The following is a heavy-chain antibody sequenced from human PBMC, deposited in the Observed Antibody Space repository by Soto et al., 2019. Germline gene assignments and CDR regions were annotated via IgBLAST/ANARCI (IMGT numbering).Heavy chain of an antibody. CDR2: MNPNSGNT. V-gene: IGHV1-8*01. Sequence: QVQLVQSGAEVKKPGASVKVSCKASGYTFTSYDINWVRQATGQGLEYLGWMNPNSGNTAYVQKCQGGVTMTWDTSITTADMELSSLRSEDTAVYFCARGVKYGAYSRWFDPWGQGTLVTVSS. CDR3: ARGVKYGAYSRWFDP. J-gene: IGHJ5*02. D-gene: IGHD4-17*01. CDR1: GYTFTSYD.